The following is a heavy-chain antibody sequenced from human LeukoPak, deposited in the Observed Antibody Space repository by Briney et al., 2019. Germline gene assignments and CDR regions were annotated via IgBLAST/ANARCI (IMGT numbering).Heavy chain of an antibody. J-gene: IGHJ4*02. D-gene: IGHD6-13*01. CDR2: ISGVTT. V-gene: IGHV3-23*01. CDR3: AKARDSAAAGTDY. Sequence: GGSLRLSCAASRFTFSNYAMSWVRQAPGKGLEWVSTISGVTTYYADSVKGRFTISRDNSMNTLYLQMDSLRAEDTAVYYCAKARDSAAAGTDYWGQGTLVTVSS. CDR1: RFTFSNYA.